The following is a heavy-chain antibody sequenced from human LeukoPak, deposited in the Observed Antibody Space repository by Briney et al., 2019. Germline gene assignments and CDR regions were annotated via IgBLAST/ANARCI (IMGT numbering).Heavy chain of an antibody. CDR3: AGGYCSGGSCYSVNY. CDR1: GYTFTGYY. D-gene: IGHD2-15*01. V-gene: IGHV1-2*02. CDR2: INPYSGGT. J-gene: IGHJ4*02. Sequence: ASVKVSCKASGYTFTGYYMHWLRQAPGQGLEWMGWINPYSGGTNYAQKFQGRVTMTRDTSISTVYMQLTRLRSDDTAVYYCAGGYCSGGSCYSVNYWGQGTLVIVSS.